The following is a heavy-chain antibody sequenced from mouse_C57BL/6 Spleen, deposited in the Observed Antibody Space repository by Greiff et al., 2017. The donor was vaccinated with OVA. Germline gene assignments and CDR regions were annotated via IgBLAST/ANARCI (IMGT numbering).Heavy chain of an antibody. J-gene: IGHJ2*01. Sequence: QVQLQQSGPELVKPGASVEISCKASGYAFSSSWMNWVKQRPGKGLEWIGRIYPGDGDTNYNGKFKGKATLTADKSSSTAYMQLSSLTSEDSAVYFCARSTTVYFDYWGQGTTLTVSS. D-gene: IGHD1-1*01. CDR2: IYPGDGDT. CDR1: GYAFSSSW. V-gene: IGHV1-82*01. CDR3: ARSTTVYFDY.